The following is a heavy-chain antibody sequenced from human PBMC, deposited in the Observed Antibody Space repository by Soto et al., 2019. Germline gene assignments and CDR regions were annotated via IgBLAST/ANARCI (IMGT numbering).Heavy chain of an antibody. D-gene: IGHD3-3*01. CDR2: ISYDGSNK. CDR3: ARALPYDFWSGYYGMDV. CDR1: GFTFSSYA. V-gene: IGHV3-30-3*01. Sequence: QVQLVESGGGVVQPGRSLRLSCAASGFTFSSYAMHWVRQAPGKGLEWVAVISYDGSNKYYADSVKGRFTISRDNSKNTLYLQMNSLRAEDTAVYYCARALPYDFWSGYYGMDVWGQGTTVTVSS. J-gene: IGHJ6*02.